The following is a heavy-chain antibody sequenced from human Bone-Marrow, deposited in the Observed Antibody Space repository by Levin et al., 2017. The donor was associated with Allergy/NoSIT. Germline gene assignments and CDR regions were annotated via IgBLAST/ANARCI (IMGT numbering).Heavy chain of an antibody. J-gene: IGHJ6*02. Sequence: GGSLRLSCATSGFPFTTYAIHWVRQAPGKGLEWVAVIWYDGSNEYYADSVRGRFTISRDNSKNTLYLQMNSLRAEDTAVYYCARDSVQVVEPAPDDNNQPSLLMDVWGQGTTVIVSS. CDR3: ARDSVQVVEPAPDDNNQPSLLMDV. CDR1: GFPFTTYA. CDR2: IWYDGSNE. D-gene: IGHD3-22*01. V-gene: IGHV3-33*01.